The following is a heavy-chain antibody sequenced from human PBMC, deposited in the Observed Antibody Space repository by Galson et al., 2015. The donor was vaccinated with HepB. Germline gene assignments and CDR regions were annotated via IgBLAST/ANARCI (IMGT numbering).Heavy chain of an antibody. D-gene: IGHD3-10*01. CDR3: AKLEVRGVIRVDAFDI. CDR1: GFTFSSYA. Sequence: SLRLSCAASGFTFSSYAMSWVRQAPGKGLEWVSGISGSGGSTYYADSVKGRFTISRDNSKNTLYLQMNSLRAEDTAVYYCAKLEVRGVIRVDAFDIWGQGTMVTVSS. J-gene: IGHJ3*02. V-gene: IGHV3-23*01. CDR2: ISGSGGST.